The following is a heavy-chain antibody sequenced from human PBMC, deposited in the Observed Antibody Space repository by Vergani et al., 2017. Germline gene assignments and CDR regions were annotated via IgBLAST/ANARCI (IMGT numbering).Heavy chain of an antibody. CDR1: GFTFNHYA. J-gene: IGHJ5*02. CDR3: AKXYSGSGSMKGWFDP. V-gene: IGHV3-23*01. CDR2: ISGSGGST. D-gene: IGHD3-10*01. Sequence: EVQLLESGGDLVQPGGSLRLSCAASGFTFNHYAMNWVRQAPGKGLEWVSGISGSGGSTYYADSVKGRFTISRDNSKNTLYLQMNSLRAEDTAVYYCAKXYSGSGSMKGWFDPWGQGTLVTVSS.